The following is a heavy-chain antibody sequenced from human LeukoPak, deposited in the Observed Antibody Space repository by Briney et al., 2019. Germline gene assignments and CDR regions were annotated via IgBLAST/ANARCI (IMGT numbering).Heavy chain of an antibody. Sequence: ASVKVSCKASGYTFTGYYMHWVRQAPGQGLEWMGWINPNSGGTNYAQKFQGRVTMTRDTSISTAYMELSRLRSDDTAVYYCAREIDPIVVVPAASGHYYYGMDVWGQGTLVTVSS. CDR2: INPNSGGT. J-gene: IGHJ6*02. D-gene: IGHD2-2*01. V-gene: IGHV1-2*02. CDR3: AREIDPIVVVPAASGHYYYGMDV. CDR1: GYTFTGYY.